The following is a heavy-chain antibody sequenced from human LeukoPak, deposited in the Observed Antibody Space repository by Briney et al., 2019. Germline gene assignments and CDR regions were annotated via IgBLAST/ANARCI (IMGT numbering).Heavy chain of an antibody. CDR3: ARGTRYYGILTGYSVY. D-gene: IGHD3-9*01. Sequence: PGGSMRLSCAASGFTFSSYSMNWVRQAPGKGLEWVSYISSSSTIYYADSVKGRFTISRDNAKNSLYLQMNSLRAEDTAVYYCARGTRYYGILTGYSVYWGQGTLVTVSS. V-gene: IGHV3-48*01. J-gene: IGHJ4*02. CDR2: ISSSSTI. CDR1: GFTFSSYS.